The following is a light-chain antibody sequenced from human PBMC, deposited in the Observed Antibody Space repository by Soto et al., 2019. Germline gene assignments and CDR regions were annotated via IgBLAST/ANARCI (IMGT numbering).Light chain of an antibody. CDR3: QQSYGPPIT. V-gene: IGKV1-12*01. CDR1: QGVPTW. Sequence: DSQMTKSPSSVTASVGGRVTTTYRTRQGVPTWLAWYQPKPGKAPHLLLYTASSLQSGVPSRFSGSGSGTDFTLTITSLPPEDFATYYCQQSYGPPITFGQGTRLEIK. CDR2: TAS. J-gene: IGKJ5*01.